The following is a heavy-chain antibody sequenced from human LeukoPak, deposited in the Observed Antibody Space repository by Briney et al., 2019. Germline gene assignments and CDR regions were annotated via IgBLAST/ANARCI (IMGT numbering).Heavy chain of an antibody. D-gene: IGHD4-17*01. Sequence: GASVKVSCKASGYTFTSYYMHWVRQAPGQGLEWMGIINPSGGSTSYAQKFQGRVTMTRDMSRSTVYMELSSLRSEDTAVYYCAREEVTTVTFDPWGQGTLVTVSS. CDR1: GYTFTSYY. J-gene: IGHJ5*02. V-gene: IGHV1-46*01. CDR2: INPSGGST. CDR3: AREEVTTVTFDP.